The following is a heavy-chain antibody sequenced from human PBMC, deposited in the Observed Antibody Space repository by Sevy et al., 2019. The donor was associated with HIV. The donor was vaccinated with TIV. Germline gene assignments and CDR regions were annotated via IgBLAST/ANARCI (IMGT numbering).Heavy chain of an antibody. CDR1: GFTFSSYW. D-gene: IGHD6-13*01. Sequence: GGSLRLSCAASGFTFSSYWMSWVRQAPGKGLEWVANIKQDGSDKYYVDSVKGRFTISRDNAKNSLYLQMNSLRAEDTAVYYCARGRDSSTKELRYYYYMDVWGNGTTVTVSS. J-gene: IGHJ6*03. CDR3: ARGRDSSTKELRYYYYMDV. V-gene: IGHV3-7*03. CDR2: IKQDGSDK.